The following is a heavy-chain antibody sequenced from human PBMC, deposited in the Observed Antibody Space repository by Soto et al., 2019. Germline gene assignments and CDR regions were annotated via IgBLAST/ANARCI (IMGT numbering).Heavy chain of an antibody. V-gene: IGHV1-2*02. CDR3: GRGLRCRDLDF. Sequence: SVKVHCKASRYTFLNFFIQWMTKAPGQDLELMGWINPSSGDKQYVENFQYRVTMTRDASISTAHMELRRLTTDDTAVYYCGRGLRCRDLDFWGQGTKVTGSS. D-gene: IGHD2-8*01. CDR1: RYTFLNFF. J-gene: IGHJ4*02. CDR2: INPSSGDK.